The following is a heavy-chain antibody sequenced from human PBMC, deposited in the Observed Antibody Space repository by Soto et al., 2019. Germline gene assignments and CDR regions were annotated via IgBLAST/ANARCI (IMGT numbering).Heavy chain of an antibody. Sequence: GESLKISCKGSGYSFTSYWISWVRQMPGKGLEWMGIIYPGDSDTRYSPSFQGQVTISADKSISTAYLQWSSLKASDTAMYYCARHVTAAAGRYYYYGMDVWGQGTTVTVSS. J-gene: IGHJ6*02. CDR3: ARHVTAAAGRYYYYGMDV. D-gene: IGHD6-13*01. V-gene: IGHV5-51*01. CDR1: GYSFTSYW. CDR2: IYPGDSDT.